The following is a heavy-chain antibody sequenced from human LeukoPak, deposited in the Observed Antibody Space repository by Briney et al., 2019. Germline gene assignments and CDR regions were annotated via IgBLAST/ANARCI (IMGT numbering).Heavy chain of an antibody. CDR3: AREKARPTIFGVVIKRSRSYYYYMDV. D-gene: IGHD3-3*01. CDR1: GYTFTSYD. CDR2: MNPNSGNT. J-gene: IGHJ6*03. Sequence: ASVKVSCNASGYTFTSYDINWVRQATGHGLEWMGWMNPNSGNTGHTQKFQGRVSMTRNTSISTAYMELSSLRSEDTAVYYCAREKARPTIFGVVIKRSRSYYYYMDVWGKGTTVTVSS. V-gene: IGHV1-8*01.